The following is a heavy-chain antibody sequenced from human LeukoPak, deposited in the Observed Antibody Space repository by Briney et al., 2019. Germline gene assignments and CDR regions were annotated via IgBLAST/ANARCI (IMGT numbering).Heavy chain of an antibody. V-gene: IGHV3-48*03. Sequence: PGGSLRLSCAASGFTFSSYEMNWVRQAPGKGLEWVSYISGSGRTVSYADSVKGRFTISRDNAKNSLYRQMNSLRVEDTAVYHCARGGLYGYDVFDYWGQGTLVTVSS. CDR2: ISGSGRTV. CDR3: ARGGLYGYDVFDY. CDR1: GFTFSSYE. D-gene: IGHD5-12*01. J-gene: IGHJ4*02.